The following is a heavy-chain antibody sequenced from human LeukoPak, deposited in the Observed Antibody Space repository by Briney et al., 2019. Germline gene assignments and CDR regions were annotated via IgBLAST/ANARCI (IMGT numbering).Heavy chain of an antibody. V-gene: IGHV3-43*02. CDR1: GFTFDDYA. CDR3: AKDNQDPIVVVTADPYYFDY. D-gene: IGHD2-21*02. J-gene: IGHJ4*02. CDR2: ISGDGGST. Sequence: PGGSLRLSCAASGFTFDDYAMHWVRQAPGKGLEWVSLISGDGGSTYYADSVKGRFTISRDNSKNSLYLQMNSLRTEDTALYYCAKDNQDPIVVVTADPYYFDYWGQGTLVTVSS.